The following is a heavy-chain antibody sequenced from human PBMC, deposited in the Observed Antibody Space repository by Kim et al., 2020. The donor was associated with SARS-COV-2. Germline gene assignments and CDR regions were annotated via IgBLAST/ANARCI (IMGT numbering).Heavy chain of an antibody. CDR2: IMDTGNT. J-gene: IGHJ6*02. Sequence: SETLSLTCLVSGGSLSGSHWSWVRQPPGKGLQWIGEIMDTGNTNYYPSFKSRAAISVDMSKSQLYLKLTSLTGADTGVYFCSRGGTNSSSWELDVWG. CDR3: SRGGTNSSSWELDV. CDR1: GGSLSGSH. V-gene: IGHV4-34*01. D-gene: IGHD2-8*01.